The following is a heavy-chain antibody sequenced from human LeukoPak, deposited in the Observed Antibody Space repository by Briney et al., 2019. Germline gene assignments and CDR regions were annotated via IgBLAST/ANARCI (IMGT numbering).Heavy chain of an antibody. V-gene: IGHV3-48*03. CDR2: IGGSGRTI. Sequence: TGGSLRLSCAASGFTFSSYEMNWVRQAPGEGLEWVSYIGGSGRTIYYTDSVKGRFTISRDNVKNSLYLQMNSLRAEDTAVYYCVRGGLLGYWGQGTLVTVSS. CDR1: GFTFSSYE. D-gene: IGHD3/OR15-3a*01. CDR3: VRGGLLGY. J-gene: IGHJ4*02.